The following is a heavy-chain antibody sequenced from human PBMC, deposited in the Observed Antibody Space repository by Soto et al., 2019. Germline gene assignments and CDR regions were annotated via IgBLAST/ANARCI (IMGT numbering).Heavy chain of an antibody. CDR1: GGTFSSYA. CDR2: IIPIFGTA. Sequence: RXSVKDSCDASGGTFSSYAISWVRQAPVQGLEWMGGIIPIFGTANYAQKFQGRVTITADESTSTAYMELSSLRSEDTAVYYCATIGLPLRFLEWYPDYYYYYGMDVWGQGTTVTVSS. V-gene: IGHV1-69*01. CDR3: ATIGLPLRFLEWYPDYYYYYGMDV. D-gene: IGHD3-3*01. J-gene: IGHJ6*02.